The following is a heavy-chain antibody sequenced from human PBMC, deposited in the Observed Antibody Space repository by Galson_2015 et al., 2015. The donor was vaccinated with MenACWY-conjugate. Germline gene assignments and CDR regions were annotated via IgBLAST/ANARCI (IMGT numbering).Heavy chain of an antibody. CDR3: ASSLSDSSGYYNQDYYYGMDV. Sequence: ETLSLTCTVSGGSISSYYWSWIRQPPGKGLEWIGYIYYSGSTNYNPSLKSRVTISVDTSKNQFSLKLSSVTAADTAVYYCASSLSDSSGYYNQDYYYGMDVWGQGTTVTVSS. D-gene: IGHD3-22*01. V-gene: IGHV4-59*08. CDR2: IYYSGST. CDR1: GGSISSYY. J-gene: IGHJ6*02.